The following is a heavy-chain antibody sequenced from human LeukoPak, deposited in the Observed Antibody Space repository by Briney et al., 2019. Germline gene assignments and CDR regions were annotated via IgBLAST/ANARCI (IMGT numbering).Heavy chain of an antibody. Sequence: ASVKVSCKASGYIIATYYIDWVRQAPGQGLEWMGRINPSGGSTNYARQFQDRVTMTSDTSTTTVYMELSSLRSEDTAVYFCARVSRDGYYLFDYWGHGTLVTVSS. CDR3: ARVSRDGYYLFDY. D-gene: IGHD5-24*01. CDR2: INPSGGST. CDR1: GYIIATYY. J-gene: IGHJ4*01. V-gene: IGHV1-46*01.